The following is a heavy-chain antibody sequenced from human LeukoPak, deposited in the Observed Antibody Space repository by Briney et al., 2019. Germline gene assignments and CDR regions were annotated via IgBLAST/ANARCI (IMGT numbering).Heavy chain of an antibody. CDR1: GGSISSGGYY. CDR2: IYYSGST. J-gene: IGHJ3*02. Sequence: KTSETLSLTCTVSGGSISSGGYYWSWIRQHPGKGLEWIGYIYYSGSTYYNPSLKSRVTISVDTSKNQFSLKLSSVTAADTAVYYCARGAYYYGSGIRDCDAFDIWGQGTMVTVSS. CDR3: ARGAYYYGSGIRDCDAFDI. D-gene: IGHD3-10*01. V-gene: IGHV4-31*03.